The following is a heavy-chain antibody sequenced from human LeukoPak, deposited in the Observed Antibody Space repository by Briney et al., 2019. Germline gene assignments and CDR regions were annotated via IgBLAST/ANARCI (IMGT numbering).Heavy chain of an antibody. CDR2: ISSSSSYI. CDR1: GFTFSSYG. V-gene: IGHV3-21*01. J-gene: IGHJ3*02. D-gene: IGHD3-22*01. CDR3: ARAAYYYDSSGYFGPQGAFDI. Sequence: GGSLRLSCAASGFTFSSYGMSWVRQAPGKGLEWVSSISSSSSYIYYADSVKGRFTISRDNAKNSLYLQMNSLRAEDTAVYYCARAAYYYDSSGYFGPQGAFDIWGQGTMVTVTS.